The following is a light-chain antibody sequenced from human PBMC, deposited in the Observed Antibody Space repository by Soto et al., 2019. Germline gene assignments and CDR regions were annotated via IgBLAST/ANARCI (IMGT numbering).Light chain of an antibody. CDR2: DAS. CDR1: RSISTY. J-gene: IGKJ1*01. CDR3: QQYGSSGT. Sequence: ETVLTQSPATLSLSPGERATLSCRSSRSISTYLAWYQQKPGQAPRLLIYDASSGATGIPDRFSGGGSGTDFTLTISRLEPEDFAVYYCQQYGSSGTFGQGTKVDIK. V-gene: IGKV3-20*01.